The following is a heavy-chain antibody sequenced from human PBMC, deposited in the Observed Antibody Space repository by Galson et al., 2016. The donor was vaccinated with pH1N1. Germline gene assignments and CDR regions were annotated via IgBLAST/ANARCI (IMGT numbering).Heavy chain of an antibody. D-gene: IGHD7-27*01. CDR1: GGIFNNYA. CDR2: IKPSNGGT. Sequence: SVKVSCKASGGIFNNYAISWVRQAPGEGLEWMGGIKPSNGGTTFAQKLQSLVTMTRDTSTSTVYMELRGLKSEDTAVYYCIRDLGRLRDFWGQGTLVTVSS. V-gene: IGHV1-46*02. CDR3: IRDLGRLRDF. J-gene: IGHJ4*02.